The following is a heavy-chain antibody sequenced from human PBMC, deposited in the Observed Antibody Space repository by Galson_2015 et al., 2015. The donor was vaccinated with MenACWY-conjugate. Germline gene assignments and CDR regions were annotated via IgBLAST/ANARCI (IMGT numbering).Heavy chain of an antibody. CDR1: GFTFSTYW. Sequence: SLRLSCAHSGFTFSTYWMHWVRQAPGKGLEWVSRIDPDGSTTDCAESMKGRFTISRDNAKNTLFLQIHSLRVEDTAVYYCATAGSYRFDYWGQGALVTVSS. D-gene: IGHD1-26*01. CDR3: ATAGSYRFDY. J-gene: IGHJ4*02. V-gene: IGHV3-74*01. CDR2: IDPDGSTT.